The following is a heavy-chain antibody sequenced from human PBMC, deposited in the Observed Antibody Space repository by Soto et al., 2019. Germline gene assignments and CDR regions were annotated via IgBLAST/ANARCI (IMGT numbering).Heavy chain of an antibody. CDR1: GYTFTGYY. V-gene: IGHV1-2*04. D-gene: IGHD3-9*01. CDR2: INPNSGGT. J-gene: IGHJ6*02. Sequence: ASVKVSCKASGYTFTGYYMHWVRQAPGQGLEWMGWINPNSGGTNYAQKFQGWVTMTRDTSISTAYMELSRLRSDDTAVYYCARGLRYFDWFPRGYYYYGMDVWGQGTTVTVSS. CDR3: ARGLRYFDWFPRGYYYYGMDV.